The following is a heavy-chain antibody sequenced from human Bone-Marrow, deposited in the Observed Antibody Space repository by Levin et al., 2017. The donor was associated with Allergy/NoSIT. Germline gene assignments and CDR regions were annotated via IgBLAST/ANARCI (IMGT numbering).Heavy chain of an antibody. D-gene: IGHD5-12*01. CDR2: ISYDGSNK. CDR3: AKDRVATIRVPFDY. J-gene: IGHJ4*02. Sequence: GGSLRLSCAASGFTFSSYGMHWVRQAPGKGLEWVAVISYDGSNKYYADSVKGRFTISRDNSKNTLYLQMNSLRAEDTAVYYCAKDRVATIRVPFDYWGQGTLVTVSS. CDR1: GFTFSSYG. V-gene: IGHV3-30*18.